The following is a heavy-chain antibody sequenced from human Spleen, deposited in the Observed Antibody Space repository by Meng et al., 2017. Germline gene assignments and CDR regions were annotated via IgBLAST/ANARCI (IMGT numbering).Heavy chain of an antibody. J-gene: IGHJ4*02. CDR3: AKSSSL. CDR1: VLTFSRYD. V-gene: IGHV3-23*01. D-gene: IGHD6-13*01. Sequence: EVQLLESGGGLVQPGGSLRLSCAASVLTFSRYDMIWVRQSPGRGLEWVSAISGSGGSTYYADSVKGRFTISRDNSKNTLYLQMNSLRADDTAVYYCAKSSSLWGPGTLVTVSS. CDR2: ISGSGGST.